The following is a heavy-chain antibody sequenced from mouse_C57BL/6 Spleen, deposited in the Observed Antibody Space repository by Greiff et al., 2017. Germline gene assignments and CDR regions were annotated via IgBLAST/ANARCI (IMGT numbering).Heavy chain of an antibody. D-gene: IGHD1-1*01. CDR3: AKESLITTVFDY. CDR1: GYTFTSYW. J-gene: IGHJ2*01. V-gene: IGHV1-72*01. Sequence: QVQLKQPGAELVKPGASVKLSCKASGYTFTSYWMHWVKQRPGRGLEWIGRIDPNSGGTKYNEKFKSKATLTVDKPSSTAYMQLSSLTSEDSAVYYCAKESLITTVFDYWGQGTTLTVSS. CDR2: IDPNSGGT.